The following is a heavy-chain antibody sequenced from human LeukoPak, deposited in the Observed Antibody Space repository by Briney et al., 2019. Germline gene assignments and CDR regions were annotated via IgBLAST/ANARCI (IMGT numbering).Heavy chain of an antibody. CDR2: TYYRTKWYN. D-gene: IGHD3-10*01. Sequence: SQTLSLTCAISGDSVSSNSAAWNWIRQSPSRGLEWLGRTYYRTKWYNDYAVSVKSRITINPDTSKNQFSLQLNSVTPEDTAVYYCARMVGALIRGNWFDPWGQGTLVTVSS. V-gene: IGHV6-1*01. CDR3: ARMVGALIRGNWFDP. CDR1: GDSVSSNSAA. J-gene: IGHJ5*02.